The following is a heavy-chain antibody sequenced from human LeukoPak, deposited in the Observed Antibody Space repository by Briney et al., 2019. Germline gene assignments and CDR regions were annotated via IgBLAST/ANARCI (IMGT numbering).Heavy chain of an antibody. J-gene: IGHJ2*01. CDR1: GFTFSSYA. Sequence: GGSLRLSCAASGFTFSSYAMHWVRQTPGKGLEWVAVISYDGSNKYYADSVKGRFTISRDNSKNTLYLQMNSLRAEGTAVYYCARDPGYYGSGSFNWYFDLWGRGTLVTVSS. V-gene: IGHV3-30*04. CDR2: ISYDGSNK. CDR3: ARDPGYYGSGSFNWYFDL. D-gene: IGHD3-10*01.